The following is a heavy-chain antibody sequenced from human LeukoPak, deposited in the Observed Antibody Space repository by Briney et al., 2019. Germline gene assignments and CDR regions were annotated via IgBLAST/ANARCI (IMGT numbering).Heavy chain of an antibody. CDR3: VRSRGAPYYFDF. CDR2: IYHSGRT. D-gene: IGHD3-10*01. Sequence: PSETLSLTCTISGGSISSAGFSWSWIRQPPGRGLEWIGYIYHSGRTSYNPSLGGRVTMSVDSSNNQFSLRLSSVTAADTAVYYCVRSRGAPYYFDFWGQGTLVTVSS. J-gene: IGHJ4*02. CDR1: GGSISSAGFS. V-gene: IGHV4-30-2*01.